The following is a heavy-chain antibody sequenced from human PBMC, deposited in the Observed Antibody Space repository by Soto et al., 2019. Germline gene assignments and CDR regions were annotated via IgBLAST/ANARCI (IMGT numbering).Heavy chain of an antibody. J-gene: IGHJ4*02. V-gene: IGHV4-39*01. CDR2: IYYSGST. CDR1: GGSISSSGYY. Sequence: QLQLQESGPGLVKPSETLSLTCTVSGGSISSSGYYWGWIRQPPGKGLEWIGTIYYSGSTYYNPSLNSRVTLPVDTSKNQFSLKLSSVTAADTAVYYCASQFSVYGDYGRYFDFWGQGTLVTVSS. D-gene: IGHD4-17*01. CDR3: ASQFSVYGDYGRYFDF.